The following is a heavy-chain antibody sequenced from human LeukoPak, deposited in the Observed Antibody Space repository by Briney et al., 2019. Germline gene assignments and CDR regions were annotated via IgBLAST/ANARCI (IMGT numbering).Heavy chain of an antibody. Sequence: PSETQSLTCTVSGGSISSSSYYWGWIRQPPGKGLEWIGSIYYSGSTYYNPSLKSRVTISVDTSKNQFSLKLSSVTAADTAVYYCASGGITIFGVVIKTFDYWGQGTLVTVSS. CDR1: GGSISSSSYY. D-gene: IGHD3-3*01. CDR3: ASGGITIFGVVIKTFDY. CDR2: IYYSGST. J-gene: IGHJ4*02. V-gene: IGHV4-39*01.